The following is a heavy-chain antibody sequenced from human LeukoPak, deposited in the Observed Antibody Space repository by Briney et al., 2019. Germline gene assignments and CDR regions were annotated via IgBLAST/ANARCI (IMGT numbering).Heavy chain of an antibody. D-gene: IGHD6-19*01. CDR3: ASSGWYRRWTYYYYYMDV. V-gene: IGHV4-38-2*01. CDR2: IYHSGST. CDR1: GYSISSGYY. J-gene: IGHJ6*03. Sequence: SETLSLTCAVSGYSISSGYYWSWIRQPPGKGLEGIGSIYHSGSTYYNPSLKSRVTISVDTSKNQFSLKLSSVTAADTAVYYCASSGWYRRWTYYYYYMDVWGKGTTVTVSS.